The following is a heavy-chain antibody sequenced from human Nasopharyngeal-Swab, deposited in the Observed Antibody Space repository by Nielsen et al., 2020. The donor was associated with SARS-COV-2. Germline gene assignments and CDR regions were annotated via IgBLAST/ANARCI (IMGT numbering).Heavy chain of an antibody. CDR2: INHSGST. J-gene: IGHJ4*02. Sequence: SETLSLTCAVYGGSFSGYYWSWIRQPPGKGLEWNGEINHSGSTNYNPSLKSRVTISVDTSKNQFSLKLSSVTAADTAVYYGASRSRWSYGSGSYSPHHGWGQGTLVTVSS. D-gene: IGHD3-10*01. V-gene: IGHV4-34*01. CDR1: GGSFSGYY. CDR3: ASRSRWSYGSGSYSPHHG.